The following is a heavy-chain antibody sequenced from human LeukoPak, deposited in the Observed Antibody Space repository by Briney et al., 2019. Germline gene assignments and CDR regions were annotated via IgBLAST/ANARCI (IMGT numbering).Heavy chain of an antibody. CDR3: AKNLQLWLPGGV. Sequence: PVRSLRLSCAASGFTFRSYAMHWVRQAPGKGLEWVAGISYHDGSNKYYAESVKGRFTISRDNSKNTLYLQMNSLRAEDTAVYYCAKNLQLWLPGGVWGKGTTVTVSS. CDR2: ISYHDGSNK. V-gene: IGHV3-30*04. CDR1: GFTFRSYA. D-gene: IGHD5-18*01. J-gene: IGHJ6*04.